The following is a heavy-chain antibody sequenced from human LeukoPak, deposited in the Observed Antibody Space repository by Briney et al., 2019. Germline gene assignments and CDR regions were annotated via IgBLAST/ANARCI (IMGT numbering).Heavy chain of an antibody. V-gene: IGHV4-4*02. Sequence: PSGTLSLTCAVSGGSISSDYWWSWVRQPPGKGLEWIGEIYHSGSTTYNPSLKSRVTISADKSKNQFSLKLTSVTAADTAVYYCARFSPRAMGNYLDFWGQGTLVTVSS. D-gene: IGHD7-27*01. CDR1: GGSISSDYW. CDR2: IYHSGST. J-gene: IGHJ4*02. CDR3: ARFSPRAMGNYLDF.